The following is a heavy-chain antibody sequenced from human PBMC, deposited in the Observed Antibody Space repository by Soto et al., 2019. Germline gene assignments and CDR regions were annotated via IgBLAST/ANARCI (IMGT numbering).Heavy chain of an antibody. D-gene: IGHD6-19*01. V-gene: IGHV1-3*01. CDR1: GFVSTNHN. CDR3: ASDYGSNWRR. CDR2: INAGNGNT. J-gene: IGHJ4*02. Sequence: QAHLVQSGAEVKMPGDSVQVSCKASGFVSTNHNFHWVRQAPGQSLEWMGRINAGNGNTQYSQNFQGRVTFTSDPSASTAFMELTNLRFEDRAMYYCASDYGSNWRRWGQGTLVSVSS.